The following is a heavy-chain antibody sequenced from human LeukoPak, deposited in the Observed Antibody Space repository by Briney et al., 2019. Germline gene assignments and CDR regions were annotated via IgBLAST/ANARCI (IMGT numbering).Heavy chain of an antibody. D-gene: IGHD2-15*01. J-gene: IGHJ4*02. CDR1: GFTFSSYS. CDR3: ARVGCSGGSCYSADKFDY. V-gene: IGHV3-21*01. Sequence: GGSLRLSCAASGFTFSSYSMNWVRQAPGKGLEWVSSISSSSSYIYYADSVKGRFTISRDNAKNSLYLQMNSLRAEDTAVYYCARVGCSGGSCYSADKFDYWGQGTLVTVSS. CDR2: ISSSSSYI.